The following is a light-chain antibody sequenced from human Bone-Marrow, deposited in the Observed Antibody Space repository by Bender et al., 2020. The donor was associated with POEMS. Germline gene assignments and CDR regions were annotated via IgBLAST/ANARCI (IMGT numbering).Light chain of an antibody. V-gene: IGLV1-51*01. Sequence: QSVLTQPPSVSAAPGQRVTISCSGSSFNIGNNYVSWYQQVPGKAPRLIIYDNNKRPSVIPDRFSGSKSGTSATLGITGLQTGDEADYYCGTWDSSVRAGGVFGGGTKLTVL. J-gene: IGLJ3*02. CDR1: SFNIGNNY. CDR2: DNN. CDR3: GTWDSSVRAGGV.